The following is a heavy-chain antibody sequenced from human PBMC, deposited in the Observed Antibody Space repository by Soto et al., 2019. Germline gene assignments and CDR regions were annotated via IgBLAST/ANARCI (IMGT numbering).Heavy chain of an antibody. CDR1: GGTFSSYA. CDR3: ARGEDIVVVVAATPRYGMDV. CDR2: NIPIFGTA. V-gene: IGHV1-69*13. Sequence: GASVKVSCKASGGTFSSYAISWVRQAPGQGLEWMGGNIPIFGTANYAQKFQGRVTITADESTSTAYMELSSLRSEDTAVYYCARGEDIVVVVAATPRYGMDVWGQGTTVTVSS. J-gene: IGHJ6*02. D-gene: IGHD2-15*01.